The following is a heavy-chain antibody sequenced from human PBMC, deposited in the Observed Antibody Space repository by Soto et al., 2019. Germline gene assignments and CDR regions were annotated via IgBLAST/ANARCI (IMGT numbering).Heavy chain of an antibody. D-gene: IGHD5-18*01. CDR3: AREYSYGYYYYYGMDV. CDR1: GFSFSIYS. J-gene: IGHJ6*02. Sequence: GGSLRLSCAASGFSFSIYSMNWVRQAPGKGLEWVSYIMPGSSHIFYADSVKGRFTISRDNSKNTLYLQMNSLRAEDTAVYYCAREYSYGYYYYYGMDVWGQGTTVTVSS. CDR2: IMPGSSHI. V-gene: IGHV3-48*01.